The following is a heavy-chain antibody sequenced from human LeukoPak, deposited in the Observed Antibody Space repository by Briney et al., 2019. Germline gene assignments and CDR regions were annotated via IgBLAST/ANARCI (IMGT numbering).Heavy chain of an antibody. CDR1: GFTFSSYA. CDR3: AREVGSGSYYYDY. J-gene: IGHJ4*02. D-gene: IGHD3-10*01. V-gene: IGHV3-23*01. CDR2: ISGSGDST. Sequence: PGGSLRLSCAASGFTFSSYAMSWVRQAPGKGLEWVSAISGSGDSTHYADSVKGRFTISGDNSKNTVYLQMNSLRAEDTAVYYCAREVGSGSYYYDYWGQGTLVTVSS.